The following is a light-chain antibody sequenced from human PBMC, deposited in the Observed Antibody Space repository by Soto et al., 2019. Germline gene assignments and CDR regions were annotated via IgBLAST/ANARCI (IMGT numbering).Light chain of an antibody. J-gene: IGKJ1*01. CDR3: QHYNSYSEA. Sequence: DIQMTQSPSTLSGKIGDRVTITCRASQTISSWLAWYQQKPGKAPKLLIYKASTLKSGVPSRFSGSGSGTEFTLTIGSLQPDDFATYYCQHYNSYSEAFGQGGKVDTK. V-gene: IGKV1-5*03. CDR2: KAS. CDR1: QTISSW.